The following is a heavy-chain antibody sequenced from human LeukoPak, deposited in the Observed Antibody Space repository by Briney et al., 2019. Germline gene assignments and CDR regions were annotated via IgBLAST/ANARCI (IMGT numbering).Heavy chain of an antibody. V-gene: IGHV1-69*06. CDR2: IIPIFGTA. J-gene: IGHJ4*02. CDR1: GGTFSSYA. Sequence: EASVKLSCKASGGTFSSYAISWVRQAPGQGLEWMGGIIPIFGTANYAQKFQGRVTITADKSTSTAYMELSSLRSEDAAVYYCARDLGSCTNGVCHFDYWGQGTLVTVSS. CDR3: ARDLGSCTNGVCHFDY. D-gene: IGHD2-8*01.